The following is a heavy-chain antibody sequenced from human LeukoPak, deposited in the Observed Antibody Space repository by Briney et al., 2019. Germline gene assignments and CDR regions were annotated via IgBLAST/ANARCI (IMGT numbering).Heavy chain of an antibody. V-gene: IGHV4-61*02. D-gene: IGHD2-15*01. J-gene: IGHJ4*02. Sequence: PSETLSLTCTVSGGSISSGSYYWSWVRQPAGKGLEWIGRIYTSGSTNYNPSLKSRVTISLDTSKNQFSLKLSSVTAADTAVYYCARGHCSGDSCYSPDYWGQGTLVTVSS. CDR3: ARGHCSGDSCYSPDY. CDR1: GGSISSGSYY. CDR2: IYTSGST.